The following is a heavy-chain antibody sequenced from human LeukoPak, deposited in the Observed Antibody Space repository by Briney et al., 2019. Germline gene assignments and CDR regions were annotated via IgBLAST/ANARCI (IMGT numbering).Heavy chain of an antibody. J-gene: IGHJ4*01. V-gene: IGHV3-64*01. D-gene: IGHD3-22*01. CDR2: ISTNGGST. Sequence: GGSLRHSCAASGFTFSSYPMHWVRHAPGKGLEYVSAISTNGGSTYYANSVKGRFTISRDNSKNTLYRQMGSLRAEDMAMYYCARGDSMIVVVKGFDSWGQGTLVTV. CDR3: ARGDSMIVVVKGFDS. CDR1: GFTFSSYP.